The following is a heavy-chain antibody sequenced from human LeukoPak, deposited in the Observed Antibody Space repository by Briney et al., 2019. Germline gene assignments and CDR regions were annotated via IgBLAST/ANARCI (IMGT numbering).Heavy chain of an antibody. CDR1: GGSFSSGSYY. D-gene: IGHD5-24*01. J-gene: IGHJ4*02. CDR3: ARGGRGWLQSFFDY. Sequence: PSETLSLTCTVSGGSFSSGSYYWSWIRQPPGKGLEWIGYIYYSGSTNYNPSLKSRVTISVDTSKNQFSLKLSSVTAADTAVYYCARGGRGWLQSFFDYWGQGTLVTV. V-gene: IGHV4-61*01. CDR2: IYYSGST.